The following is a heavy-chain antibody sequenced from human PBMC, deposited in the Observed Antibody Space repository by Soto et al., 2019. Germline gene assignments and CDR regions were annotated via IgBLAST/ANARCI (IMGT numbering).Heavy chain of an antibody. CDR3: AAWDISNI. J-gene: IGHJ4*02. CDR2: INPEGNAK. CDR1: GFSINTYW. V-gene: IGHV3-7*01. D-gene: IGHD2-15*01. Sequence: SGGSLRLSCSGFGFSINTYWMNWIRQTPGKGLEWVANINPEGNAKTYADPVKGRFIVSRDNTRNSLDLQMNSLRVEDSAVYFCAAWDISNIWGQGILVTVSS.